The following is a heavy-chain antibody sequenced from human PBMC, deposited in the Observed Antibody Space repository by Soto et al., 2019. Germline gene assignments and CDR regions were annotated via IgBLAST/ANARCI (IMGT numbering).Heavy chain of an antibody. V-gene: IGHV4-34*01. D-gene: IGHD5-12*01. CDR1: GVSLSGYY. CDR2: VKDGGHT. CDR3: ARGQEGVVATH. Sequence: QVQLQQWGAGLLKPSEPLSLNCAVTGVSLSGYYWSWIRQPPGKGLEWIGEVKDGGHTNYSPSLRGRVTISSETSNNQFSLRLNSVTAADKGVYYCARGQEGVVATHWDQGSLVTVSS. J-gene: IGHJ4*02.